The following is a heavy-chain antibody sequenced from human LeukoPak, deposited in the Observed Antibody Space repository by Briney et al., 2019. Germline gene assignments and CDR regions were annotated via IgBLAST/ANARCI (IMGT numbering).Heavy chain of an antibody. J-gene: IGHJ4*02. V-gene: IGHV1-69*06. D-gene: IGHD2-21*02. CDR2: IIPIFGTA. Sequence: ASVKVSCKASGGTFSSYAISWVRQARGQGLEWMGRIIPIFGTANYAQKFQGRVTITADKSTSTAYMELSSLRSEDTAVYYCARDLAYCGGDCYPGGDYWGQGTLVTVSS. CDR1: GGTFSSYA. CDR3: ARDLAYCGGDCYPGGDY.